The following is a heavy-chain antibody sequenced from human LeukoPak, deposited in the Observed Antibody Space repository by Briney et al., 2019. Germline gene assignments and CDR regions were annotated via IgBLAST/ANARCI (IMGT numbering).Heavy chain of an antibody. CDR3: ARDRIVGSGWLRPELWYYYGMDV. V-gene: IGHV4-39*07. Sequence: PSETLSLTCTVSGGSISSSSYYWGWIRQPPGKGLEWIGSIYYSGSTYYNPSLKSRVTISVDTSKNQFSLKLSSVTAADTAVYYCARDRIVGSGWLRPELWYYYGMDVWGQGTTVTVSS. CDR1: GGSISSSSYY. D-gene: IGHD6-19*01. J-gene: IGHJ6*02. CDR2: IYYSGST.